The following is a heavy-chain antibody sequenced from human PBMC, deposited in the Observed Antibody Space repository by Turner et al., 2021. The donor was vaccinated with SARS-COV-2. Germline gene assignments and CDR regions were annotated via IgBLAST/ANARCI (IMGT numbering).Heavy chain of an antibody. V-gene: IGHV3-30-3*01. J-gene: IGHJ4*02. CDR1: GFTFSSYA. CDR2: ISYDGSNK. D-gene: IGHD3-16*01. CDR3: ARDGGGMLRT. Sequence: QVQLVESGGGVVQPGRSLRLSCAASGFTFSSYAMHWVRQAPGKGLEWVALISYDGSNKYYADSVKGRFTISRDNSKSTLYLQMNSLRAEDTAVYDCARDGGGMLRTWGQGTLVTVSS.